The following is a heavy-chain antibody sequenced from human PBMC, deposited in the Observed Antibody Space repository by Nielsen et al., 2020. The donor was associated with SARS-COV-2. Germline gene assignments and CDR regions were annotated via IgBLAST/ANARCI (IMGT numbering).Heavy chain of an antibody. CDR2: IHYSGTT. J-gene: IGHJ3*02. CDR1: GSISTYY. Sequence: SETLSLTCSGSISTYYWSWIRQPPGKRLEWIGYIHYSGTTSYNPSLKSRVTISVDTSKNQFSLNLTSVTAADSAVYYCARQRSMISFGGIIGGAFDIWGQGTVVTVSS. V-gene: IGHV4-59*08. D-gene: IGHD3-16*02. CDR3: ARQRSMISFGGIIGGAFDI.